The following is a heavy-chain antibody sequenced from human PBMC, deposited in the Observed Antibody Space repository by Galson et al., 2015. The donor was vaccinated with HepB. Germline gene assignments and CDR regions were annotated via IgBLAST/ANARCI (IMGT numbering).Heavy chain of an antibody. V-gene: IGHV4-39*01. CDR3: ARQGVTMIVVVITPPIAFDI. J-gene: IGHJ3*02. CDR2: IYYSGST. D-gene: IGHD3-22*01. Sequence: TLSLTCTVSGGSISSSSYYWGRIRQPPGKGLEWIGSIYYSGSTYYNPSLKSRVTISVDTSKNQFSLKLSSVTAADTAVYYCARQGVTMIVVVITPPIAFDIWGQGTMVTVSS. CDR1: GGSISSSSYY.